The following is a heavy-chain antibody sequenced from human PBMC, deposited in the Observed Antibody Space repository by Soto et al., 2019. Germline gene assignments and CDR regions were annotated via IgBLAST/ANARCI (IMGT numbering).Heavy chain of an antibody. CDR1: GGIFRSYA. CDR3: ARGGYSYVHYWYFDL. Sequence: QVQLVQSGAEVKKPGSSVKVSCKASGGIFRSYAISWVRQAPGQGLEWMGGIIPIFGTANYAQKFQGRVTITADESTSTAYMELSSLRSEDTAVYYCARGGYSYVHYWYFDLWGRGTLVTVSS. V-gene: IGHV1-69*12. CDR2: IIPIFGTA. J-gene: IGHJ2*01. D-gene: IGHD5-18*01.